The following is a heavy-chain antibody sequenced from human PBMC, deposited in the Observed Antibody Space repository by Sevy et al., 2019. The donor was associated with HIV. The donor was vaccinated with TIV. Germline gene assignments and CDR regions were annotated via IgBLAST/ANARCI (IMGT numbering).Heavy chain of an antibody. V-gene: IGHV3-30*03. CDR3: ARVFSSYYFDY. CDR2: ISYDRSDK. J-gene: IGHJ4*02. Sequence: GGSLRLSCAASGFTFSTYSLNWVRQAPGKGLEWVAYISYDRSDKNYADSVKGRFTISRDNSKNTVFLQLNSLRPEDTAVYYCARVFSSYYFDYWGQGTLVTVSS. CDR1: GFTFSTYS.